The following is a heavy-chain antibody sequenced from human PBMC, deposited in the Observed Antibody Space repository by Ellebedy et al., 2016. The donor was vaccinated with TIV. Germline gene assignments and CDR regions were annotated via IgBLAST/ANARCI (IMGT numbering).Heavy chain of an antibody. CDR3: ARDPREWLVRGYFDC. D-gene: IGHD6-19*01. J-gene: IGHJ4*02. CDR2: IYSGVSGGST. Sequence: PGGSLRLSCGASGFIFKNFLMYWVRQAPGKGPEWVSIIYSGVSGGSTYYADSVKGRFTISRDNSKNTLYLQMNSLRAEDTAVYYCARDPREWLVRGYFDCWGQGTLVTVSS. V-gene: IGHV3-53*01. CDR1: GFIFKNFL.